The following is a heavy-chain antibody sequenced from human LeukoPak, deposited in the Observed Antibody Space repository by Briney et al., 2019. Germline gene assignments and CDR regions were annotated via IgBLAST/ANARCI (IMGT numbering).Heavy chain of an antibody. V-gene: IGHV4-61*01. D-gene: IGHD1-20*01. Sequence: PSQTLSLTCTVSGGSISSGSYYWSWIRQPPGKGLEWIGYIYNSGSTNYNPSLKSRVIISVDTAKNQFSLKLSSVTAADTAVYYCARGGRRYNWSQFDSWGQGALVTVSS. CDR3: ARGGRRYNWSQFDS. J-gene: IGHJ5*01. CDR2: IYNSGST. CDR1: GGSISSGSYY.